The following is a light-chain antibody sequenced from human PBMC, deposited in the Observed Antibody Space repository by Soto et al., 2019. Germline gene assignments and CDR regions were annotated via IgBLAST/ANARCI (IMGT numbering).Light chain of an antibody. CDR2: AAS. CDR1: QGISSY. CDR3: QQLNSYPLT. V-gene: IGKV1-9*01. Sequence: DIQLTQSPSFLSASVGDRVTITCRASQGISSYLAWYQQKPGKAPHLLIFAASTLQSGVPSRFSGSGSGTEFTITIGSLQPEDFATYYCQQLNSYPLTFGGGTKVEIK. J-gene: IGKJ4*01.